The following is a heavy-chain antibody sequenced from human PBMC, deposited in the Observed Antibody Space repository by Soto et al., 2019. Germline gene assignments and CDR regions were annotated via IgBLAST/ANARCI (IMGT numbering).Heavy chain of an antibody. CDR1: GFTFSNYA. CDR2: ITGSGGTTI. Sequence: GGSLRLSCAASGFTFSNYAMSWVRQAPGKGLEWVSAITGSGGTTIYYADSVKGRFTISRDNAKNSLDLQMSSLRADDTAIYYCARALDFWSGYLSDWGQGTLVTVSS. V-gene: IGHV3-23*01. D-gene: IGHD3-3*01. J-gene: IGHJ4*02. CDR3: ARALDFWSGYLSD.